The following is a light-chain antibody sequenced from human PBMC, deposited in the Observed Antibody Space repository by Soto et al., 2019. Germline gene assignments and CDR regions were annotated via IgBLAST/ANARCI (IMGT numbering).Light chain of an antibody. CDR3: QRYDSSPYT. J-gene: IGKJ2*01. V-gene: IGKV3-20*01. CDR1: QSIGSSF. Sequence: EIVLTQSPGTLSLSPGEGAALSCRASQSIGSSFLAWYQQKPGQAPRLLIYGASSRATGIPDRFSGSGSGTDFPLTICRLEPEDFAVYYCQRYDSSPYTFGQGTKLEIK. CDR2: GAS.